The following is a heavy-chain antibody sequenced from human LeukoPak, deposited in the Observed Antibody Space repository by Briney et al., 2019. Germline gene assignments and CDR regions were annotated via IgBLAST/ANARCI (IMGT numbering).Heavy chain of an antibody. D-gene: IGHD6-19*01. Sequence: PGRSLRLSCAASGFTFSSYGMHWVRQAPGKGLEWVAVISYDGSNKYYAGSVKGRFTISKDNSMNTLYLQMNSLRAEDTAVYYCARVFSSGWQTDYWGQGTLVTVSS. J-gene: IGHJ4*02. CDR2: ISYDGSNK. CDR1: GFTFSSYG. CDR3: ARVFSSGWQTDY. V-gene: IGHV3-30*03.